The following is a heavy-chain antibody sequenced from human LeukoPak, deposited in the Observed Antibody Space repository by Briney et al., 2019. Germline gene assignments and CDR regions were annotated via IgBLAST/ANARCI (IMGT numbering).Heavy chain of an antibody. J-gene: IGHJ4*02. D-gene: IGHD6-19*01. V-gene: IGHV1-69*05. CDR3: AREQASSGWYGGLGY. CDR1: GYTFTGYY. CDR2: IIPIFGTA. Sequence: GASVKVSCKASGYTFTGYYMHWVRQAPGQGLEWMGRIIPIFGTANYAQKFQGRVTITTDESTSTAYMELSSLRSEDTAVYYCAREQASSGWYGGLGYWGQGTLVTVSS.